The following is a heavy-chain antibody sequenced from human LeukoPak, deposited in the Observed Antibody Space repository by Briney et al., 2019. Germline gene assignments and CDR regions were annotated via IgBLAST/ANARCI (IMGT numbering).Heavy chain of an antibody. CDR2: FDPEDGEA. CDR3: ATDSHLPILGIAVAGYKKYYYYYGMDV. D-gene: IGHD6-19*01. J-gene: IGHJ6*02. Sequence: GASVKVSCKVSGYTLTELSMHWVRQAPGKGLEWMGGFDPEDGEAIYAQKFQGRVTMTEDTSTDTAHMELSSLRSEDTAVYYCATDSHLPILGIAVAGYKKYYYYYGMDVWGQGTTVTVSS. CDR1: GYTLTELS. V-gene: IGHV1-24*01.